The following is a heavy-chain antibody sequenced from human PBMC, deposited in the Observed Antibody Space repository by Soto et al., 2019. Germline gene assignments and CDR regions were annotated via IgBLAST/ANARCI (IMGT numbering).Heavy chain of an antibody. CDR3: ARVGYCSGGSCYEGWGYYCDF. D-gene: IGHD2-15*01. J-gene: IGHJ4*02. Sequence: GGSLRLSCAASGFTFSSYAMHWVRQAPGKGLEWVAVISYDGSNKYYADSVKGRFTISRDNSKKTLYLQMNSLRAEDTAVYYCARVGYCSGGSCYEGWGYYCDFWGQGTLVTVSS. V-gene: IGHV3-30-3*01. CDR2: ISYDGSNK. CDR1: GFTFSSYA.